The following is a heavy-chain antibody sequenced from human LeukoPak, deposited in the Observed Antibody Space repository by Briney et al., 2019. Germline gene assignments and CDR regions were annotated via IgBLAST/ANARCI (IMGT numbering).Heavy chain of an antibody. V-gene: IGHV4-30-2*01. J-gene: IGHJ4*02. CDR3: ARGRLRLGELSL. CDR2: IYHSGST. D-gene: IGHD3-16*02. CDR1: GGPISSGGYS. Sequence: SETLSLTCAVSGGPISSGGYSWSWIRQPPGKGLEWIGYIYHSGSTYYNPSLKSRVTISVDRSKNQFSLKLSSVTAADTAVYYCARGRLRLGELSLWGQGTLVTVSS.